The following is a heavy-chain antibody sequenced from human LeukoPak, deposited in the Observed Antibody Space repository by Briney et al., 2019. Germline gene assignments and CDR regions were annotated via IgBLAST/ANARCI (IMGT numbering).Heavy chain of an antibody. CDR2: ISVDGHGS. J-gene: IGHJ4*02. CDR3: ARRVGGTPDY. CDR1: GFLINIDV. D-gene: IGHD1-1*01. Sequence: PGGPLRLSCAASGFLINIDVMTWVRQPPGRGLEWVSAISVDGHGSDYANSVKGRFTISRDNAKNIVYLQMNRLTAEDTALYYCARRVGGTPDYWGRGTQVTVSS. V-gene: IGHV3-23*01.